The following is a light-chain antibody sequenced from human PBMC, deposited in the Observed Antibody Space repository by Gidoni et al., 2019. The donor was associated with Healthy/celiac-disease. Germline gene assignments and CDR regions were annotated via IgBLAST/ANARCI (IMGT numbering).Light chain of an antibody. CDR1: QSVLYSSNNKNY. J-gene: IGKJ2*01. CDR2: WAS. Sequence: DIVMTQSPDSLAVSLGERATINCKSSQSVLYSSNNKNYLAWYQQKPGQPPKLLIYWASTRESGVPDRFSGSGSGTDFTLTISSRQAEDVAVYDCQQYYSRYTFGQGTKLEIK. CDR3: QQYYSRYT. V-gene: IGKV4-1*01.